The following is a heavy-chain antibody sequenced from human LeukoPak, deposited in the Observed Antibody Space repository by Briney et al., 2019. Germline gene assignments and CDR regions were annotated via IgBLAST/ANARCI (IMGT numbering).Heavy chain of an antibody. CDR2: ISSSSSYI. CDR1: GFTFSSYS. D-gene: IGHD2-15*01. V-gene: IGHV3-21*01. Sequence: GGSLRLSCAASGFTFSSYSMDWVRQAPGKGLEWVSSISSSSSYIYYADSVKGRFTISRDNAKNSLYLQMNSLRAEDTAVYYCARVYCSGGSCYPGAFDIWGQGTMVTVSS. CDR3: ARVYCSGGSCYPGAFDI. J-gene: IGHJ3*02.